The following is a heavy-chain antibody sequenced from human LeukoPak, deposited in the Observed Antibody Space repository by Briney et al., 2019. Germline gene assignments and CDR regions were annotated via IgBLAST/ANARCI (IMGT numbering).Heavy chain of an antibody. CDR2: IYYSGST. CDR3: ASTPGYSSSGWFDL. V-gene: IGHV4-39*01. CDR1: GGSISSSSYY. J-gene: IGHJ5*02. Sequence: SKTLSLTCTVSGGSISSSSYYWGWIRQPPGKGLEWIGSIYYSGSTYYNPSLKSRVTISVDTSKNQFSLKLSSVTAADTAVYYCASTPGYSSSGWFDLWGQGTLVTVSS. D-gene: IGHD6-6*01.